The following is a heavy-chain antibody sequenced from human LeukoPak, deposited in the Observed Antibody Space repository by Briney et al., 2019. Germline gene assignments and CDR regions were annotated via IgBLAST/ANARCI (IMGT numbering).Heavy chain of an antibody. V-gene: IGHV4-39*01. D-gene: IGHD3-22*01. CDR1: GGSISSSSYY. Sequence: PSETLSLTCTVSGGSISSSSYYWGWIRQPPGKGLEWLGCIYYSGSTYYNPSLKSRVTISVDTSKNQFSLKLSSVTAAGTAVYYCARLAYYYDSSGYYDYWGQGTLVTVSS. J-gene: IGHJ4*02. CDR2: IYYSGST. CDR3: ARLAYYYDSSGYYDY.